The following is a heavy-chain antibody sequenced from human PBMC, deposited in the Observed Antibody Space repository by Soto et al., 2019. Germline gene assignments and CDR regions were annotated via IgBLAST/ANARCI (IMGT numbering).Heavy chain of an antibody. V-gene: IGHV1-58*01. CDR2: ITVGTGNT. Sequence: GASVKVSCKAPGFIFTSFGVQWVRQARGQRLEWIGWITVGTGNTNYAQKFQERVTITRDMSTSTAYMELRSLRSEDTAVYYCAAADSSGYYGGWGQGTQVTVSS. CDR3: AAADSSGYYGG. CDR1: GFIFTSFG. D-gene: IGHD3-22*01. J-gene: IGHJ4*02.